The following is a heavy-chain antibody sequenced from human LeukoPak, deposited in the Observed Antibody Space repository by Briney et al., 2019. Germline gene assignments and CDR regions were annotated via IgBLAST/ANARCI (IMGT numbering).Heavy chain of an antibody. Sequence: SETLSLTCTVSGGPISSYYWSWIRQPPGKGLEWIGYIYYSGSTNYNPSLKSRVTISVDTSKNQFSLKLSSVTAADTDVYYCARSHSVWTSFDYWGQGTLVTVSS. CDR3: ARSHSVWTSFDY. D-gene: IGHD3/OR15-3a*01. V-gene: IGHV4-59*01. J-gene: IGHJ4*02. CDR2: IYYSGST. CDR1: GGPISSYY.